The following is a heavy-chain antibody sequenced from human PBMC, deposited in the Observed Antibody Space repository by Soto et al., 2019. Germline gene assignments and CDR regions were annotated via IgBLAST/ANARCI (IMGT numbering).Heavy chain of an antibody. Sequence: PAELLFLTCTVSGSSIISGGFYWNWIRQHPGKGLEWIGYIYYSGSNYYNPSLRSRVSMSVDTSTNQFSLKLRSVTAADTALYYCARGADNSYNWFDPWGQGTLVTVSS. CDR3: ARGADNSYNWFDP. D-gene: IGHD3-9*01. CDR2: IYYSGSN. CDR1: GSSIISGGFY. V-gene: IGHV4-31*03. J-gene: IGHJ5*02.